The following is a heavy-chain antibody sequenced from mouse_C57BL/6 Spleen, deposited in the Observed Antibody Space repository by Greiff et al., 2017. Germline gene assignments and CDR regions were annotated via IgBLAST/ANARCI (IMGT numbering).Heavy chain of an antibody. Sequence: EVKLMESGPGLVKPSQSLSLTCSVTGYSITSGYYWNWIRQFPGNKLEWMGYISYDGSNNYNPSLKNRISITRDTSKNQFFLKLNSVTTEDTATYYCARVYGPYAMDYWGQGTSVTVSS. V-gene: IGHV3-6*01. J-gene: IGHJ4*01. CDR1: GYSITSGYY. CDR3: ARVYGPYAMDY. D-gene: IGHD1-1*02. CDR2: ISYDGSN.